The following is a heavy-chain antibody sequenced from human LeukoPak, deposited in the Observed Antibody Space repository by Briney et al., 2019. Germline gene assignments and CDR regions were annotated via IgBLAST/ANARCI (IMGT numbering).Heavy chain of an antibody. CDR1: GGSIGSYY. J-gene: IGHJ2*01. CDR3: ARLTPSDSSSWYWYFGL. Sequence: NPSETLSLTCAVSGGSIGSYYWSWIRQPPGKGLEWIGYIYYSGSTNYNPSLTSRVTISVDTSKNQFSLKLSTVTAADTAVYYCARLTPSDSSSWYWYFGLWGRGTLVTVSS. D-gene: IGHD6-13*01. V-gene: IGHV4-59*08. CDR2: IYYSGST.